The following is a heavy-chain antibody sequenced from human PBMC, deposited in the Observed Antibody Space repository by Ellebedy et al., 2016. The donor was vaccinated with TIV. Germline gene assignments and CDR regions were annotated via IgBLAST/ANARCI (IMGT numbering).Heavy chain of an antibody. J-gene: IGHJ4*02. D-gene: IGHD1-14*01. CDR3: ARWSAVPTTVADY. CDR1: GGSVSSGSNY. CDR2: IYYSGST. Sequence: MPSETLSLTCTVSGGSVSSGSNYWSWIRQPPGKGLEWIGYIYYSGSTIYNPSLKSRVSISVDTSTNQFSLKLSSVTAADTALYYGARWSAVPTTVADYWGQGTLVTVSS. V-gene: IGHV4-61*01.